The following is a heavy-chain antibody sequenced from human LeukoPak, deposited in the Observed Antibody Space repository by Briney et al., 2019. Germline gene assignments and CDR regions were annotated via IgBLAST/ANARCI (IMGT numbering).Heavy chain of an antibody. CDR2: INHSGST. V-gene: IGHV4-34*01. D-gene: IGHD6-19*01. CDR1: GGFFNGYY. CDR3: AREGGKGWYVRSYTFDI. J-gene: IGHJ3*02. Sequence: SETLSLTCGVYGGFFNGYYWSWLRQPPGKGLEWIGEINHSGSTNYNPSLKSRVTISVDTSKNQFSLKLGSVTAADTAVYYCAREGGKGWYVRSYTFDIWGRGTLVAVSS.